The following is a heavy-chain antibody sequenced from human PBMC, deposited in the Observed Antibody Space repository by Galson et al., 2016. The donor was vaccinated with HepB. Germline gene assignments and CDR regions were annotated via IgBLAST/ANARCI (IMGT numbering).Heavy chain of an antibody. Sequence: FLRLSCAASGFTFTSHSMSWVRQAPGKGLEWVSFINNIGSSIYYADSVKGRFTISRDNAKNSLYLQANSLRDEDAAVYYCARTVGPYRGTYFDYWGQGTLVTVSS. CDR2: INNIGSSI. CDR3: ARTVGPYRGTYFDY. J-gene: IGHJ4*02. V-gene: IGHV3-48*02. D-gene: IGHD4-23*01. CDR1: GFTFTSHS.